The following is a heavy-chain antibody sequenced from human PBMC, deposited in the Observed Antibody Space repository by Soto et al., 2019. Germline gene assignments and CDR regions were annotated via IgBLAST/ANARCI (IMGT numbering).Heavy chain of an antibody. CDR2: LSYDGSNK. V-gene: IGHV3-30-3*01. D-gene: IGHD2-15*01. Sequence: QVQLVESGGGVVQPGRSLRLSCAASGFTFSSYAMHWVRQAPGKGLEWVAVLSYDGSNKYYADSVKGRFTISRDNSKNTLYLQMNSLRAEDTAVYYCARAGCDGGSCYTLVGLRYGMDVWGQGTTVTVSS. CDR1: GFTFSSYA. J-gene: IGHJ6*02. CDR3: ARAGCDGGSCYTLVGLRYGMDV.